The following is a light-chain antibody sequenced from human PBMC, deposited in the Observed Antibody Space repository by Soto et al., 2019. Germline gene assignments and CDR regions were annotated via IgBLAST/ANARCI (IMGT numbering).Light chain of an antibody. Sequence: QSVLTQSPSASASLGASVKLTCTLSSGHSSYAIAWHQQQPEKGPRYLMQVNSDGSHSKGDGIPDRFSGSSSGAERYLTISSLPSEDEADYYCQTWGTGIWVFGGGTKLTVL. CDR3: QTWGTGIWV. CDR2: VNSDGSH. V-gene: IGLV4-69*01. CDR1: SGHSSYA. J-gene: IGLJ3*02.